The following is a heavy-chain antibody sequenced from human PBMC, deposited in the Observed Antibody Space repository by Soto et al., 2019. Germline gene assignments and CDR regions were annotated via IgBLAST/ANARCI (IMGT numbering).Heavy chain of an antibody. CDR3: ARADASGWFADF. Sequence: QVQLVQSGTEVKKPGASVKVSCKSSGYTFATYIIVWVRQAPGQGLEWMGWISAYNGDTNLAQKLQGRVTMTTDTSTSTAYMELRSLRFDDTAVYFCARADASGWFADFWGQGTLVTVSS. V-gene: IGHV1-18*01. D-gene: IGHD6-19*01. CDR1: GYTFATYI. J-gene: IGHJ4*02. CDR2: ISAYNGDT.